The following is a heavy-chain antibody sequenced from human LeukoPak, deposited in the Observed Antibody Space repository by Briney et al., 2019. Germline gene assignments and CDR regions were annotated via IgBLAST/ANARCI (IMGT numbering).Heavy chain of an antibody. Sequence: KPSETLSLTCTVAGGSISSYYWSWSRQPAGKGLEWIGRIYASESTNYNPSLNSRVTMSVDTYKNQFPLKLSLLTAVHAPVYYCARDLESGTWELPLNWRQGTLVAVSS. CDR2: IYASEST. CDR3: ARDLESGTWELPLN. CDR1: GGSISSYY. J-gene: IGHJ4*02. V-gene: IGHV4-4*07. D-gene: IGHD1-26*01.